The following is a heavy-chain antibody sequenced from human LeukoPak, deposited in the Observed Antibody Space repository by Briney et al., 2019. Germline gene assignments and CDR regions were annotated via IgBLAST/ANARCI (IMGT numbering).Heavy chain of an antibody. J-gene: IGHJ2*01. Sequence: GGSLRLSCAASGFTLTPYYMAWVRQVPGEGLEWVANIKQDGSEKYYVDSVKGRFTISRDNAKNSLYLQMNSLRVEDTAIYYCVRDLRYWYFDLWGRGTLVSVSS. CDR3: VRDLRYWYFDL. CDR2: IKQDGSEK. CDR1: GFTLTPYY. V-gene: IGHV3-7*01.